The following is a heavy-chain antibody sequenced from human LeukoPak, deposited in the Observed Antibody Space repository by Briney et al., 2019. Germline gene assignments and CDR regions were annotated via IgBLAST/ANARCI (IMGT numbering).Heavy chain of an antibody. CDR1: GFTFSSYW. CDR2: IKQDGSEK. J-gene: IGHJ6*03. Sequence: GGSLRLSCAASGFTFSSYWMSWVRQAPGKGLEWVANIKQDGSEKYYVDSVKGRFTISRDNAKNSLYLQMNSLRAEDTAVYYCARYSSDYTSDYHYYMDVWGKGTTVTVSS. V-gene: IGHV3-7*01. CDR3: ARYSSDYTSDYHYYMDV. D-gene: IGHD3-22*01.